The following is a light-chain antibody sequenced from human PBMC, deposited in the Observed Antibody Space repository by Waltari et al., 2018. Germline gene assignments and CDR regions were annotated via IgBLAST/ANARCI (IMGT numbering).Light chain of an antibody. V-gene: IGLV3-21*04. CDR2: YDN. CDR1: KIGGYS. J-gene: IGLJ2*01. CDR3: QVSDSTTDLVI. Sequence: SYVLTQPPSVSVAPGETSRITCGGDKIGGYSVNWYQQKPGQAPVLVLYYDNDRPSGIPERFSGSNFGNTATLTISRVEAGDEADYYCQVSDSTTDLVIFGGGTKLTVL.